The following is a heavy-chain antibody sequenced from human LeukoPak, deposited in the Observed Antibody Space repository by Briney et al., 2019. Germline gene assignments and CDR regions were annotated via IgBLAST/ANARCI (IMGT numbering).Heavy chain of an antibody. J-gene: IGHJ3*02. V-gene: IGHV3-30*18. CDR3: AKPPDGYNYPDAFDI. CDR2: ISYDGSNK. D-gene: IGHD5-24*01. Sequence: GRSLRLSCAASGFTFSSYGMHWVRQAPGKGLEWVAVISYDGSNKYYADSVKGRFTISRDNSKNTLYLQMNSLRAEDTAVYYCAKPPDGYNYPDAFDIWGQGTMVTVSS. CDR1: GFTFSSYG.